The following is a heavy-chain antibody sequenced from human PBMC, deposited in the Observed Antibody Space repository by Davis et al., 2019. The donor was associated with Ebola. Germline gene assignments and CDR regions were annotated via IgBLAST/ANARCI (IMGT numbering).Heavy chain of an antibody. J-gene: IGHJ4*02. CDR1: GVSMSTPTYT. CDR3: ARGDPMEFFDF. D-gene: IGHD3-10*01. V-gene: IGHV4-30-2*01. Sequence: SETLSLTCTVSGVSMSTPTYTWSWIRQPPGKGLEWVGYIYHSGSTYYNPSLKGRVAISIDWSQNQFPLKLDSITAADTAMYYCARGDPMEFFDFWGRGSLVTVSS. CDR2: IYHSGST.